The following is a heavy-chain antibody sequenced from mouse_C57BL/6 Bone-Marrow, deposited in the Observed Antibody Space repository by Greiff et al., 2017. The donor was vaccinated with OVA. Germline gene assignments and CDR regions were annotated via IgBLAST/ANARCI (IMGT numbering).Heavy chain of an antibody. J-gene: IGHJ1*03. CDR2: IYPVSGDT. V-gene: IGHV1-11*01. CDR1: GYTFTDHI. Sequence: QVQLKHSGAELASPGASVTLSCKASGYTFTDHIMNWVKKRPGQGLEWIGRIYPVSGDTNYNQKFMGKATFSVDRSSSTVYMVLNSLTSEDPAVYYCGFYYYGPWYFDVWGTGTTVTVSS. CDR3: GFYYYGPWYFDV. D-gene: IGHD1-1*01.